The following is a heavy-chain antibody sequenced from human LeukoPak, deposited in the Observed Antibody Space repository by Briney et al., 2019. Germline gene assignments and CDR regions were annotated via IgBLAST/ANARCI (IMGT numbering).Heavy chain of an antibody. Sequence: GGSLRLSCAASEFTFSSYAMNWVRQAPGKGLEWVSAISDSGSTTYYADSVKGRFTISRDNSKNTLYLQMNSLRAEDTAVYYCARAPYGDYVGIDYWGQGTLVTVSS. D-gene: IGHD4-17*01. CDR1: EFTFSSYA. V-gene: IGHV3-23*01. CDR3: ARAPYGDYVGIDY. J-gene: IGHJ4*02. CDR2: ISDSGSTT.